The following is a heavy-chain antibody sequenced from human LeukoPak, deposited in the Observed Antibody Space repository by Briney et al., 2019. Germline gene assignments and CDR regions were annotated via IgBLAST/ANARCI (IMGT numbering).Heavy chain of an antibody. V-gene: IGHV3-15*01. Sequence: GGSLRLSCAASGFSFSSAWMTWVRQPPGQGLEWVGRIKSKTDGGTVDYAAPVKGRFTISRDDSMNTLYLQVNSLKTEDTAMYYCIVSNYYSSGSYNFDSWGQGTLVTVSS. D-gene: IGHD3-10*01. CDR3: IVSNYYSSGSYNFDS. J-gene: IGHJ4*02. CDR1: GFSFSSAW. CDR2: IKSKTDGGTV.